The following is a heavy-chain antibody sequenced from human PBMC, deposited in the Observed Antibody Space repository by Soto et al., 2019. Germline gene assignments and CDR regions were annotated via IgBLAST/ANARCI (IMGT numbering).Heavy chain of an antibody. CDR1: GFTFSSYS. D-gene: IGHD1-26*01. Sequence: GGSLRFSCAASGFTFSSYSMNWVRQAPGKGLEWVSSISSSSSYIYYADSVKGRFTISRDNAKNSLYLQMNSLRAEDTAVYYCARDGSGSYYYYYGMDVWGQGTTVTVSS. V-gene: IGHV3-21*01. CDR2: ISSSSSYI. J-gene: IGHJ6*02. CDR3: ARDGSGSYYYYYGMDV.